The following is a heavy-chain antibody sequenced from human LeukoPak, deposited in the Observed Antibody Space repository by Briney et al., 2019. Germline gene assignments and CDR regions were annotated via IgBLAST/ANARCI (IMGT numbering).Heavy chain of an antibody. CDR2: ISGSGGST. D-gene: IGHD3-22*01. J-gene: IGHJ6*03. Sequence: PGGSLRLYCAASGGTFSSYAMSWVRQAPGKGLEWVSAISGSGGSTYYADSVKGRFTISRDNSKNTLYLQMNSLRAEDTAVYYCATREYHYYHTTGRVWGYFMDVWGKGTTVTISS. V-gene: IGHV3-23*01. CDR3: ATREYHYYHTTGRVWGYFMDV. CDR1: GGTFSSYA.